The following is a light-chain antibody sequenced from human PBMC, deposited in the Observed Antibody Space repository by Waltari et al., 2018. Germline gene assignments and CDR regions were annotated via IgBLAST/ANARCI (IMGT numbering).Light chain of an antibody. V-gene: IGKV1-39*01. CDR3: QQSYSTPRT. Sequence: DIRMTQSPSSLSASVGDRVTITCRASQTLSGYLNGYQQKPGKAPKLLMYAASSLQSGVPSRFSRSGSGTDFTLTISSLQPEDFATYYCQQSYSTPRTFGQGTKVEIK. J-gene: IGKJ1*01. CDR2: AAS. CDR1: QTLSGY.